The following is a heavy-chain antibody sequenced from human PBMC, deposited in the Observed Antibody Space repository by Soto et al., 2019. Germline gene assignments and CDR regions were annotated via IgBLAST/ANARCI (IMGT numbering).Heavy chain of an antibody. CDR3: ARPSGYSSSWYIGFGGGIDY. J-gene: IGHJ4*02. V-gene: IGHV2-5*01. D-gene: IGHD6-13*01. Sequence: SGPTLVNPTQTLTLTCTFSGFSLSTSGLGVGWIRQPPGNALEWLALIYWNDDKRYSPSLKSGLTITKDTSKNQVVLTMTNMDPVDTATYYCARPSGYSSSWYIGFGGGIDYWGQGTLVTVSS. CDR1: GFSLSTSGLG. CDR2: IYWNDDK.